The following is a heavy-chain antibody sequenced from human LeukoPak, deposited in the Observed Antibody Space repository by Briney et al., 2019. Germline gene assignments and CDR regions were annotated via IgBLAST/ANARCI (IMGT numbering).Heavy chain of an antibody. J-gene: IGHJ3*02. CDR3: ARDTRDSSGYYWPPDAFDI. Sequence: GGSLRLSCAASGFTFSSYSMNWVRQAPGKGLEWVAFIRYDGSNKYYADSVKGRFTISRDNSKNTLYLQMGSLRAEDMAVYYCARDTRDSSGYYWPPDAFDIWGQGTMVTVSS. CDR1: GFTFSSYS. V-gene: IGHV3-30*02. CDR2: IRYDGSNK. D-gene: IGHD3-22*01.